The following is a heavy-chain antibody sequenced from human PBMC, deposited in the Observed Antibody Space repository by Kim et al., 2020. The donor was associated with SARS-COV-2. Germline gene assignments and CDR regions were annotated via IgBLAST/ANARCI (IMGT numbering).Heavy chain of an antibody. CDR2: VKTKTDGGTT. Sequence: GGSLGLSCAASGFTFTNAWLTWVRQAPGKGLEWVGRVKTKTDGGTTDYAAPVKGRFTISRDDSKNTVYLQMNSLKTEDTAVYYCATGVYSNSPRWGQGTL. J-gene: IGHJ4*02. V-gene: IGHV3-15*01. CDR1: GFTFTNAW. CDR3: ATGVYSNSPR. D-gene: IGHD6-6*01.